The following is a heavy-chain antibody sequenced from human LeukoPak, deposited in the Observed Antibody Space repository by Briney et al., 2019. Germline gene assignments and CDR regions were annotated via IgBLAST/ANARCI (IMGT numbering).Heavy chain of an antibody. CDR3: ADLVYCSSSSCYEPFNQA. CDR1: GGTFSS. D-gene: IGHD2-2*01. CDR2: IIPIFGRA. V-gene: IGHV1-69*13. J-gene: IGHJ4*02. Sequence: ASVKVSCKASGGTFSSFNWVRQAPGQGLEWMGGIIPIFGRANYAQKFQGRVTITADDSTSTAYMELSSLRSEDTAVYYCADLVYCSSSSCYEPFNQAWGQGTLVTVSP.